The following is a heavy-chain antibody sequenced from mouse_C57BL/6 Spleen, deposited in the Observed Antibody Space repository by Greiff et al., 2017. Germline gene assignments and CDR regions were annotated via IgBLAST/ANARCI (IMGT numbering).Heavy chain of an antibody. D-gene: IGHD1-1*01. CDR2: INPSSGYT. V-gene: IGHV1-4*01. J-gene: IGHJ4*01. CDR3: ARWEDYYGGMDD. CDR1: GYTFTSYT. Sequence: LQESGAELARPGASVKMSCKASGYTFTSYTMHWVKQRPGQGLEWIGYINPSSGYTKYNQKFKDQATLTADNSSSTAYLQLTSLTSADSAVXWGARWEDYYGGMDDGGQGTSGTVSS.